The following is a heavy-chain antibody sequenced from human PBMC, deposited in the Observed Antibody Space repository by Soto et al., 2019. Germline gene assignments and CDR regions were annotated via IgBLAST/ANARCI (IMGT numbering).Heavy chain of an antibody. V-gene: IGHV4-31*03. Sequence: QVQLQESGPGLVKPSQTLSLTCTVSGGSFSSGGYFWTWIRQRPGKGLEWIGYIFYSGSTFYNPARKSRVTISVGTSKNQFSLKLSSVTAADTALYYCARGVGITILGAVTSGPFFDYWGQGTLVTVSS. CDR2: IFYSGST. CDR3: ARGVGITILGAVTSGPFFDY. CDR1: GGSFSSGGYF. J-gene: IGHJ4*02. D-gene: IGHD3-3*01.